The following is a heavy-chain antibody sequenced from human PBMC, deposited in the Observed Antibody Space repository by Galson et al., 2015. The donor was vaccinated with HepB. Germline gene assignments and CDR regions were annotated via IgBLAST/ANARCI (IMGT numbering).Heavy chain of an antibody. J-gene: IGHJ4*02. D-gene: IGHD3-22*01. V-gene: IGHV3-33*06. Sequence: SLRLSCAASGFTFSSYGMHWVRQAPGKGLEWVAVIWYDGSNKYYADSVKGRFTISRDNSKNTLYLQMNSLRAEDTAVYYCAKDKSYYDSSGYIDYWGQGTLVTVSS. CDR3: AKDKSYYDSSGYIDY. CDR1: GFTFSSYG. CDR2: IWYDGSNK.